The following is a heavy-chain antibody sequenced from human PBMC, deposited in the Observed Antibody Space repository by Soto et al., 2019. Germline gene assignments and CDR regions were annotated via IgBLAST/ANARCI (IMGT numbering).Heavy chain of an antibody. CDR2: IYYSGST. D-gene: IGHD3-10*01. CDR1: CGSISSGDYY. V-gene: IGHV4-39*01. Sequence: SETLFLTCPVSCGSISSGDYYWGWIRHPPGNFLECIGSIYYSGSTYYNPSLKSRVTISVDTSKNQFSLKLSSVTAADTAVYYCARDYGSGSYYNAYYYYYGMDVWGQGTTVTVSS. J-gene: IGHJ6*02. CDR3: ARDYGSGSYYNAYYYYYGMDV.